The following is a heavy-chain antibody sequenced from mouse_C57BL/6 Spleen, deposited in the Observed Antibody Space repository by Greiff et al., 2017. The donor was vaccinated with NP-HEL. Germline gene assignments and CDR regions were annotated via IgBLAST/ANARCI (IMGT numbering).Heavy chain of an antibody. CDR3: ALIYYGNYGYFDV. Sequence: EVKLQESVAELVRPGASVKLSCTASGFNIKNTYMHWVKQRPEQGLEWIGRIDPANGNTKYAPKFQGKATITADTSSNTAYLKLSSLTSEDTAIYYCALIYYGNYGYFDVWGTGTTVTVSS. CDR1: GFNIKNTY. D-gene: IGHD2-1*01. CDR2: IDPANGNT. J-gene: IGHJ1*03. V-gene: IGHV14-3*01.